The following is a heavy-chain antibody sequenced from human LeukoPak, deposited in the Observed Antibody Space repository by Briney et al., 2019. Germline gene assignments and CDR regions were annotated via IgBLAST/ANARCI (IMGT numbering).Heavy chain of an antibody. CDR3: AREVSPGGYYYYYMDV. D-gene: IGHD1-14*01. V-gene: IGHV4-30-4*08. CDR1: GGSISSGDYY. J-gene: IGHJ6*03. CDR2: IYYSGST. Sequence: SETLSLTCTVSGGSISSGDYYWSWICQPPGKGLEWIGYIYYSGSTYYNPSLKSRVTISVDTSKNQFSLKLSSVTAADTAVYYCAREVSPGGYYYYYMDVWGKGTTVTVSS.